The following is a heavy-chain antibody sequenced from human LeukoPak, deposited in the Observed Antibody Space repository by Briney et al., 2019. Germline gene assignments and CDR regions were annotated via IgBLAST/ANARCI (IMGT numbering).Heavy chain of an antibody. V-gene: IGHV3-74*01. CDR2: INTDGSST. D-gene: IGHD3-10*02. Sequence: AEGSLRLSCAASGFTFSSYWMHWVRQAPGKGLVWVSRINTDGSSTDYADSVKGRFTISRDNAKKTLYLQMNSLRAEDTAVYYCARDRYYVPDYWGQGTLVTVSS. J-gene: IGHJ4*02. CDR3: ARDRYYVPDY. CDR1: GFTFSSYW.